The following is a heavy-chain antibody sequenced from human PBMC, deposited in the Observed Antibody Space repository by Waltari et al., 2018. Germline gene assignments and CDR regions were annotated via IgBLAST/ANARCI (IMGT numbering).Heavy chain of an antibody. J-gene: IGHJ3*02. V-gene: IGHV1-2*02. Sequence: QVQLVQSGAEVKKPGASVKVSCKASGYTFTGYYMHWVRQAPGQGLEWMGWMNPKSGGKNYEQKVQGRVTMTRDTSISTAYMELSRLRSDDTAVYYCARGGSGSYYNGDAFDIWGQGTMVTVSS. CDR1: GYTFTGYY. CDR2: MNPKSGGK. D-gene: IGHD3-10*01. CDR3: ARGGSGSYYNGDAFDI.